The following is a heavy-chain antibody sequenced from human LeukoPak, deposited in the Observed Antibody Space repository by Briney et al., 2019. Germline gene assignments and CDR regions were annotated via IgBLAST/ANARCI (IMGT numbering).Heavy chain of an antibody. V-gene: IGHV3-30-3*01. CDR3: ARDVYGGPPGGAFDI. J-gene: IGHJ3*02. CDR1: GFTFSSYA. D-gene: IGHD4-23*01. CDR2: ISYDGSNK. Sequence: SGGSLRLSCAASGFTFSSYAMHWVRQAPGKGLEWVAVISYDGSNKYYADSVKGRFTISRDSSKNTLYLQMNSLRAEDTAVYYCARDVYGGPPGGAFDIWGQGTMVTVSS.